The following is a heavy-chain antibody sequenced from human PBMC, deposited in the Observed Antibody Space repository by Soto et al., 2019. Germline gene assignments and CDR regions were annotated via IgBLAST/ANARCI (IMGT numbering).Heavy chain of an antibody. D-gene: IGHD3-10*01. CDR3: ARASREPTVRGVRDYYGMDV. J-gene: IGHJ6*02. CDR1: GGSISSGGYS. CDR2: IYYSGST. V-gene: IGHV4-31*03. Sequence: QVQLQESGPGLVKPSQTLSLTCTVSGGSISSGGYSWTWIRQHPGKGLEWIGCIYYSGSTYYNPSLKSRVSISIDTPKNQFSLQLSSVKAADTAVYFCARASREPTVRGVRDYYGMDVWGQGTTVTVSS.